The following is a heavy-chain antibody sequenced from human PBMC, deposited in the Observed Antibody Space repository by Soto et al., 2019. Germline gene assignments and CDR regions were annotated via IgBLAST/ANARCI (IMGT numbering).Heavy chain of an antibody. CDR3: ARRRTNVVVPGAIDY. CDR2: INHSGST. Sequence: QVQLQQWGAGLLKPSETLSLTCAVYGGSFSGYYWSWIRQPPGKGLEWIGEINHSGSTNYNPSLKRRVTISVDTAKNQFSLKLSSVTAADTAVYYCARRRTNVVVPGAIDYWGQGTLVTVSS. V-gene: IGHV4-34*01. D-gene: IGHD2-2*01. J-gene: IGHJ4*02. CDR1: GGSFSGYY.